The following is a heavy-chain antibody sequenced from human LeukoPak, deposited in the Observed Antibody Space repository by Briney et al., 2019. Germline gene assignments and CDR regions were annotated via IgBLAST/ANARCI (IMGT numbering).Heavy chain of an antibody. CDR3: ARVTVVPAAEPPVDYYYYMDV. CDR1: GFTFSSYS. Sequence: GGSLRLSCAASGFTFSSYSMNWVRQAPWKGLEWVSSISSSSSYIYYADSVKGRFTISRDNAKNSLYLQMNSLRAEDTAVYYCARVTVVPAAEPPVDYYYYMDVWGKGTTVTVSS. V-gene: IGHV3-21*01. CDR2: ISSSSSYI. J-gene: IGHJ6*03. D-gene: IGHD2-2*01.